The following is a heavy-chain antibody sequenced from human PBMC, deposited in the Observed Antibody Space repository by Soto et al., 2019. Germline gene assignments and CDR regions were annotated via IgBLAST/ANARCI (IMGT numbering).Heavy chain of an antibody. CDR3: AKGDCSGGSCSFTFDY. CDR2: ISGSGGST. D-gene: IGHD2-15*01. J-gene: IGHJ4*02. Sequence: EVQLLESGGGLVQPGGSLRLSCAASGFTFSSYAMSWVRQAPGKGLEWVSAISGSGGSTYYADSVKGRFTISRDNSKNALYLQMNSLGAEDTAVYYCAKGDCSGGSCSFTFDYWGQGTLVTVSS. V-gene: IGHV3-23*01. CDR1: GFTFSSYA.